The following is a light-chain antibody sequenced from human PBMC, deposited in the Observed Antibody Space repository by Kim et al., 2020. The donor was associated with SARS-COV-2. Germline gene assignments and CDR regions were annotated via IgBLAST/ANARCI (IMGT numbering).Light chain of an antibody. Sequence: GQSVTISCTGTSSDVGGYNYVSWYQHHPGKPPKLMTYGVTDRPSGVPDRFSGSKSGNTASLTISGLQAEDEADYYCCSYAASSSLVFGGGTKVTVL. CDR2: GVT. CDR3: CSYAASSSLV. V-gene: IGLV2-11*01. CDR1: SSDVGGYNY. J-gene: IGLJ3*02.